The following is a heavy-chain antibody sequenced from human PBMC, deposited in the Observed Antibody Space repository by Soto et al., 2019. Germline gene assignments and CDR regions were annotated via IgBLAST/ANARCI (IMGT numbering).Heavy chain of an antibody. Sequence: SETLSLTCTVSGGSISSYYWSWIRQPPGKGLEWIGYIYYTGSTNYNPSLKSRVTISVDTSKNQFSLKLSSVTAADTAVYYCAGNRWSSWSTFDPWGQGTLVTVSS. CDR3: AGNRWSSWSTFDP. V-gene: IGHV4-59*01. J-gene: IGHJ5*02. D-gene: IGHD6-19*01. CDR1: GGSISSYY. CDR2: IYYTGST.